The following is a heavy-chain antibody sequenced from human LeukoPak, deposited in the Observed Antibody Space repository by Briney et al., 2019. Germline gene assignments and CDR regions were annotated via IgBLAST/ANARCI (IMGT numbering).Heavy chain of an antibody. V-gene: IGHV3-64*01. D-gene: IGHD3-16*01. J-gene: IGHJ3*02. CDR2: ISSNGGRT. CDR3: ARVGDDDTFDI. Sequence: PGGSLRLSCAASGFTFSSYSMHWVRQAPGKGLEYVSAISSNGGRTYYANSVKGRFTISRDNSKNTLYLQMGSLRAEDMAVYYCARVGDDDTFDIWGQGTMVTVSS. CDR1: GFTFSSYS.